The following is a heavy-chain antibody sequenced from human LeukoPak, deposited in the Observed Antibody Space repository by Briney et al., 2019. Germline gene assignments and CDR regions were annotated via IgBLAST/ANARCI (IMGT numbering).Heavy chain of an antibody. J-gene: IGHJ4*02. CDR2: INWNGGST. CDR3: ARGVVGATAAPDFDY. Sequence: GGSLRLSCAASGFTFDDYGMSWVRQAPGKGLEWVSGINWNGGSTGYADSVKGRFTISRDNAKNSLYLQMNSLRAEDTAVYYCARGVVGATAAPDFDYWGQGTLVTVSS. D-gene: IGHD1-26*01. V-gene: IGHV3-20*04. CDR1: GFTFDDYG.